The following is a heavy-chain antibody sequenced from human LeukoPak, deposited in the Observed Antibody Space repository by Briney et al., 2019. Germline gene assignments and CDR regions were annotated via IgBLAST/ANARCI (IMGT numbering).Heavy chain of an antibody. J-gene: IGHJ5*02. Sequence: SESLSLTCTVSGGSINSFYWSWIRQPPGKGLEWIGYIYSSGSTMYNPSLKSRVTMSVDTSKNQFSLKLSSVTAADTAVYYCARDALYSSSWNGRWFDPWGQGTLVTVSS. CDR2: IYSSGST. V-gene: IGHV4-59*12. CDR1: GGSINSFY. CDR3: ARDALYSSSWNGRWFDP. D-gene: IGHD6-13*01.